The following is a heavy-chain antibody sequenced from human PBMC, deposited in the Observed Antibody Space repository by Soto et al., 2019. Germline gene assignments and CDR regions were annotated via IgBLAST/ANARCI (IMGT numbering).Heavy chain of an antibody. CDR1: GGSFSDYS. Sequence: SETLSLTCAVYGGSFSDYSWIWIRQPPEKGLEWIGEINHRGQTNYKPSLKSRILISVDNSKNQVSLNLNSVTAADTAIYYCAKVSRITIFGGGWFDPWGPGTLVTVSS. V-gene: IGHV4-34*01. J-gene: IGHJ5*02. D-gene: IGHD3-3*01. CDR2: INHRGQT. CDR3: AKVSRITIFGGGWFDP.